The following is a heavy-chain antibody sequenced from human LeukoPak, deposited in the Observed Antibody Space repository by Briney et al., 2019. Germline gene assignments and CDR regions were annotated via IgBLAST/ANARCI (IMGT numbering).Heavy chain of an antibody. J-gene: IGHJ6*03. CDR1: GFTVSFNY. Sequence: GGSLRLSCAASGFTVSFNYMSWVRQAPGKGLEWISVIYSGGSTYYADSVKGRFTISRDDSKNTLYLQMTRPRAEDTAVYYCARAQWRTYSYYYMDVWGKGTTVTVSS. V-gene: IGHV3-53*01. CDR2: IYSGGST. CDR3: ARAQWRTYSYYYMDV. D-gene: IGHD6-19*01.